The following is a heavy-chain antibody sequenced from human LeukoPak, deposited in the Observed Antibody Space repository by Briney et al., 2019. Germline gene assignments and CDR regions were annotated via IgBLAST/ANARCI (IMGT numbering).Heavy chain of an antibody. CDR1: GGPVSSDGYY. CDR2: ISFSGNT. Sequence: KPSETLSLTCTVSGGPVSSDGYYWSWIRQPPGKGLEWIGYISFSGNTNYNPSLKSRVTISRDTSENQFSLKLSSVTATDTAVYYCARSSAWSPFDYWGQGTLVTVSS. J-gene: IGHJ4*02. CDR3: ARSSAWSPFDY. V-gene: IGHV4-61*08. D-gene: IGHD6-19*01.